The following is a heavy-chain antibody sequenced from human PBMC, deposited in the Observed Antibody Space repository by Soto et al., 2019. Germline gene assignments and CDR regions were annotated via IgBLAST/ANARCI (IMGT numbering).Heavy chain of an antibody. CDR1: GFTFTRYS. CDR2: ISSTTNYI. Sequence: GGSLRLSCAASGFTFTRYSMNWGRQAPGKGLEWVSSISSTTNYIYYGDSMKGRFTISRDNAKNSLYLEMNSLRAEDTAVYYCARESEDLTSNFDYWGQGTLVTVSS. CDR3: ARESEDLTSNFDY. J-gene: IGHJ4*02. V-gene: IGHV3-21*06.